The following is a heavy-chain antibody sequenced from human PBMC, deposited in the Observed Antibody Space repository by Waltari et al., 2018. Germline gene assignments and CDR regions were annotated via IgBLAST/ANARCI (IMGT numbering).Heavy chain of an antibody. CDR1: GFTFSSYA. V-gene: IGHV3-23*03. CDR2: IYSGGSST. J-gene: IGHJ4*02. D-gene: IGHD3-22*01. CDR3: AIASYYDSSGYYLDFDY. Sequence: EVQLLESGGGLVQPGGSLRLSCAASGFTFSSYAMSWVRQAPGKGLEWVSVIYSGGSSTYYADSVKGRFTISRDNSKNTLYLQMNSLRAEDTAVYYCAIASYYDSSGYYLDFDYWGQGTLVTVSS.